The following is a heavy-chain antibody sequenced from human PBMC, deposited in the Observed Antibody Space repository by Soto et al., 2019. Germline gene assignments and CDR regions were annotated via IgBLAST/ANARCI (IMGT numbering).Heavy chain of an antibody. CDR2: IYSGGST. V-gene: IGHV3-66*01. CDR1: GFTVSSNY. D-gene: IGHD4-17*01. CDR3: AKSLRRNAFDI. J-gene: IGHJ3*02. Sequence: GGSLRLSCAASGFTVSSNYMSWVRQAPGKGLEWVSVIYSGGSTYYADSVKGRFTISRDNSKNTLYLQMNSLRAEDTAVYYCAKSLRRNAFDIWGQGTMVTVSS.